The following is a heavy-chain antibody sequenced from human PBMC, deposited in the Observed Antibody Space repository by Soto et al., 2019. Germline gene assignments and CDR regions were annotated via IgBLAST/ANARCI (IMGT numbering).Heavy chain of an antibody. CDR1: GGTFTSFT. CDR3: ARETTTVTRDYFYYGMDV. J-gene: IGHJ6*02. D-gene: IGHD4-17*01. Sequence: AAVKVSCKASGGTFTSFTITWIRQAPGQGLEWMGGIIPLFGTVNYAQNFQGRLTITADESTTTAYMELSSLRSEDTAVYYCARETTTVTRDYFYYGMDVWGQGTPVTVSS. CDR2: IIPLFGTV. V-gene: IGHV1-69*13.